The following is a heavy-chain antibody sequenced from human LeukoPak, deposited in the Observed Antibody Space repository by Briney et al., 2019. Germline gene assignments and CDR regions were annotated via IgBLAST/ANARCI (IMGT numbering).Heavy chain of an antibody. CDR3: ARVSWRGEPDY. CDR1: GYTFTGYY. CDR2: MNPNSGNT. J-gene: IGHJ4*02. V-gene: IGHV1-8*02. D-gene: IGHD3-16*01. Sequence: ASVKVSCKASGYTFTGYYMHWVRQAPGQGLEWMGWMNPNSGNTGYAQKFQGRVTMTRNTSISTAYMELSSLRSEDTAVYYCARVSWRGEPDYWGQGTLVTVSS.